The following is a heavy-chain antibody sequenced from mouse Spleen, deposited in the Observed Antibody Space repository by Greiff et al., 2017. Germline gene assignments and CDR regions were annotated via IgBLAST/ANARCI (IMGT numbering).Heavy chain of an antibody. J-gene: IGHJ4*01. CDR1: GYSITSGYY. D-gene: IGHD2-13*01. Sequence: EVKLVESGPGLVKPSQSLSLTCSVTGYSITSGYYWNWIRQFPGNKLEWMGYISYDGSNNYNPSLKNRISITRDTSKNQFFLKLNSVTTEDTATYYCARVTSYYAMDYWGQGTSVTVSS. CDR2: ISYDGSN. V-gene: IGHV3-6*01. CDR3: ARVTSYYAMDY.